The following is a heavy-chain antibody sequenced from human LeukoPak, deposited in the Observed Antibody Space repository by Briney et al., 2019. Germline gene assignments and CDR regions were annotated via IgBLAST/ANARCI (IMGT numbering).Heavy chain of an antibody. CDR2: IYYSGST. Sequence: PSETLSLTCTVSGGSISSGGYYWSWIRQHPGKGLEWIGYIYYSGSTYYNPSLKSRVTISVDTSKNQFSLKLSSVTAADTAVYYCAREDSSGYYAFDIWGQGTMVTVSS. J-gene: IGHJ3*02. CDR3: AREDSSGYYAFDI. D-gene: IGHD3-22*01. CDR1: GGSISSGGYY. V-gene: IGHV4-31*03.